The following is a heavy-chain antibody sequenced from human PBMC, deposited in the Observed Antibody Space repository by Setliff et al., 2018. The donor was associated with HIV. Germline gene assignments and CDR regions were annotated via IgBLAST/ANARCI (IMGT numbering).Heavy chain of an antibody. D-gene: IGHD3-10*01. Sequence: KPSETLSLTCTVSGGSMSSHYWSWIRQPPGKGLEWIGSIYYTGSTDYNPSLMSRVTISLDTPKNQFSLMLNSVIAADTAVYYCARNRVPSSLWGQGTLVTVSS. CDR3: ARNRVPSSL. V-gene: IGHV4-59*11. CDR1: GGSMSSHY. J-gene: IGHJ4*02. CDR2: IYYTGST.